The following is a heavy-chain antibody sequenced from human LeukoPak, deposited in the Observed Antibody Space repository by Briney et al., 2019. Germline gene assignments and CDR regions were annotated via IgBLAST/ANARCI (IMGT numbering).Heavy chain of an antibody. CDR1: GFTFSTCS. CDR2: IISSSGFI. Sequence: GGSLRLSCAASGFTFSTCSMNWVRQAPGKGLEWVSSIISSSGFIYYADSVKGRFAIARDNAENSLFLQMNSLRAEDTAVYYCARSRSSITTPAYDYWGQGTLVTVSS. CDR3: ARSRSSITTPAYDY. D-gene: IGHD3-22*01. V-gene: IGHV3-21*01. J-gene: IGHJ4*02.